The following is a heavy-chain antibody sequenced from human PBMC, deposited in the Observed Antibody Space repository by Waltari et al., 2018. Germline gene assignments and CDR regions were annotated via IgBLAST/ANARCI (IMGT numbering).Heavy chain of an antibody. CDR2: MNPNSGNT. Sequence: QVQLVQSGAEVKKPGASVKVSCKAAGYTFTGDYMHWVRQATGQGLEWRGWMNPNSGNTGYAQKFQGRVTITSNTSISTAYMELSSRRSEDTAVYYCAREFGRIWGQGTMVTVSS. CDR3: AREFGRI. J-gene: IGHJ3*02. D-gene: IGHD3-10*01. CDR1: GYTFTGDY. V-gene: IGHV1-8*03.